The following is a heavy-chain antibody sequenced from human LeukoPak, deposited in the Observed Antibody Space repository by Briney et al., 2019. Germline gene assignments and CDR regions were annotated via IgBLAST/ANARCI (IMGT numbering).Heavy chain of an antibody. CDR3: ASSDYVWGSYRDGMDV. V-gene: IGHV1-18*01. J-gene: IGHJ6*02. Sequence: ASVKVSCTASGYTFTSYGISWVRQAPGQGLEWMGWISAYNGNTNYAQKLQGRVTMTTDTSTSTAYMELRSLRSDDTAVYYCASSDYVWGSYRDGMDVWGQGTTVTVSS. CDR2: ISAYNGNT. CDR1: GYTFTSYG. D-gene: IGHD3-16*02.